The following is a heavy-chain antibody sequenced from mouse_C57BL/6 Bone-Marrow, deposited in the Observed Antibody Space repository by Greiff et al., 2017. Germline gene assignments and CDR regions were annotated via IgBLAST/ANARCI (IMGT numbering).Heavy chain of an antibody. CDR2: SRNKANDYTT. CDR1: GFTFSDFY. D-gene: IGHD1-1*01. Sequence: EVQRVESGGGLVQSGRSLRLSCATSGFTFSDFYMEWVRQAPGKGLEWIAASRNKANDYTTEYSASVKGRFIVSRDTAQSILYLQMNALRAEDTAIYYCARDATTTVVAPFAYWGQGTRVTVSA. CDR3: ARDATTTVVAPFAY. V-gene: IGHV7-1*01. J-gene: IGHJ3*01.